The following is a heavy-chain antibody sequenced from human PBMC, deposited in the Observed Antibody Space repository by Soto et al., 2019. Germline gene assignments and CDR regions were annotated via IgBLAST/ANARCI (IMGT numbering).Heavy chain of an antibody. CDR3: ARGGFTSDYGSGRERH. Sequence: DSVKVSCKASGYTFTGYYMHWVRQAPGQGLEWMGWINPNSGGTNYAQKFQGRVTMTRDTSISTAYMELSRLRSDDTAVYYCARGGFTSDYGSGRERHWGQGPLVTVSS. D-gene: IGHD3-10*01. J-gene: IGHJ1*01. CDR2: INPNSGGT. V-gene: IGHV1-2*02. CDR1: GYTFTGYY.